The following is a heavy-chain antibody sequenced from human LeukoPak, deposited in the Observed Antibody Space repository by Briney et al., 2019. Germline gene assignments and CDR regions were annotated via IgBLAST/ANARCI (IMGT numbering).Heavy chain of an antibody. Sequence: GGSLRLSCAASGFTFSSYSMNWVRQAPGKGLEWVSSISSSSSYIYYADSVKGRFAISRDNAKNSLFLQMNSLRAEDTAVYYRARVGYSSGWYGWFDPWGQGTLVTVSS. J-gene: IGHJ5*02. V-gene: IGHV3-21*01. CDR1: GFTFSSYS. CDR2: ISSSSSYI. CDR3: ARVGYSSGWYGWFDP. D-gene: IGHD6-19*01.